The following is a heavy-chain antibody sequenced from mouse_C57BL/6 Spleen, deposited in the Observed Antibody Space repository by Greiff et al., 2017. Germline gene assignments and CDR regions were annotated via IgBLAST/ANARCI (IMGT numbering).Heavy chain of an antibody. CDR2: INPNNGGT. J-gene: IGHJ2*01. CDR3: ASSDYYLDY. CDR1: GYTFTDYY. Sequence: VQLQQSGPELVKPGASVKLSCKASGYTFTDYYMNWVKQSHGKSLEWIGDINPNNGGTSYNQKFKGKATLTVDKSSSTAYMELRSLTSEDSAVYYCASSDYYLDYWGQGTTLTVSS. V-gene: IGHV1-26*01. D-gene: IGHD2-4*01.